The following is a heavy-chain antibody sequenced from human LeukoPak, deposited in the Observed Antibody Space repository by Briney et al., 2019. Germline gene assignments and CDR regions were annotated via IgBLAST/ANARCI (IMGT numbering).Heavy chain of an antibody. Sequence: PGGSLRLSCAASGFTFSDYCMSWIRQAPGKALEWVSYVSSGSSTIYYADSVKGRFTISRDNAKNSLYLQMNSLRAEDTAVYYCARGRTSGGMTTDIDYWGQGTLVTVSS. CDR1: GFTFSDYC. D-gene: IGHD4-11*01. CDR3: ARGRTSGGMTTDIDY. J-gene: IGHJ4*02. CDR2: VSSGSSTI. V-gene: IGHV3-11*04.